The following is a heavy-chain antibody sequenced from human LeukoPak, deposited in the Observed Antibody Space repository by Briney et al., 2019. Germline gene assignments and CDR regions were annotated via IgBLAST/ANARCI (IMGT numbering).Heavy chain of an antibody. CDR2: IHPEGNEK. CDR1: GFTFSNFW. V-gene: IGHV3-7*04. J-gene: IGHJ4*02. D-gene: IGHD1-1*01. CDR3: ARGDDFSGDH. Sequence: GGSLRLSCAVSGFTFSNFWMSWVRQAPGRGLEWVANIHPEGNEKYHVESVKGRFTISRDNTKNLLFLQMNGLRVEDTAVYYCARGDDFSGDHWGQGTLVTASS.